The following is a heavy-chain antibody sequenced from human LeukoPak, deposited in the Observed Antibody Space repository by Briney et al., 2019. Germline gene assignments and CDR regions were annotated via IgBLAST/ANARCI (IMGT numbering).Heavy chain of an antibody. CDR1: GFTFSDYY. Sequence: GGSLRLSCAASGFTFSDYYMSWIRQAPGKGLEWVSYISSSCSTIYYADSVKGRFTISRDNAKHSLYLQMNSLRAEDTAVYYCARDTRGDFWSGYSTYYYYYGMDVWGQGTTVTVSS. CDR3: ARDTRGDFWSGYSTYYYYYGMDV. V-gene: IGHV3-11*01. CDR2: ISSSCSTI. J-gene: IGHJ6*02. D-gene: IGHD3-3*01.